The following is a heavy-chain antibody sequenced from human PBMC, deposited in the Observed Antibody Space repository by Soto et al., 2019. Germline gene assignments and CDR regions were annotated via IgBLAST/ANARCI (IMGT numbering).Heavy chain of an antibody. V-gene: IGHV1-69*12. J-gene: IGHJ4*02. CDR1: GGTFSSYA. CDR2: IIPIFGTA. Sequence: QVQLVQSGAEVKKPGSSVKVSCKASGGTFSSYAISWVRQAPGQGLEWMGGIIPIFGTANYVQKFQGRVTITADESTSTAYMELSSLRSEDTAVYYCARDYSSGWTYYFDYWGQGTLVTVSS. CDR3: ARDYSSGWTYYFDY. D-gene: IGHD6-19*01.